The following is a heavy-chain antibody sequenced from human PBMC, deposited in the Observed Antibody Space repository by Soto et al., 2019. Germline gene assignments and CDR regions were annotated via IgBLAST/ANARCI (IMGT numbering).Heavy chain of an antibody. Sequence: ASVKVAFKASGYTFTVDFIRLCLHCPGQWLEWMGCINTYNGDTNFAQKFKGRITMTRDTSITTAYMERSRLRSDDTAMYYCAKNLIVKKKDAFDSSGKGTRVIV. CDR1: GYTFTVDF. V-gene: IGHV1-2*02. CDR3: AKNLIVKKKDAFDS. CDR2: INTYNGDT. D-gene: IGHD2-15*01. J-gene: IGHJ3*02.